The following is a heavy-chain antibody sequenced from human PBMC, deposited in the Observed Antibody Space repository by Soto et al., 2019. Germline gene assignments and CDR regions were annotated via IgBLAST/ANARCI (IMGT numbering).Heavy chain of an antibody. V-gene: IGHV3-74*01. J-gene: IGHJ4*02. D-gene: IGHD2-8*01. Sequence: GGSLRLSCAASGYTFSSYWMHWARQAPGKGLVWVSRVNGDGGSTSYADPVKGRFTISRDNAKNTVHLQMDSLRAEDTAVYYCARVMANLPWYFDYWGQGTLVTVSS. CDR1: GYTFSSYW. CDR3: ARVMANLPWYFDY. CDR2: VNGDGGST.